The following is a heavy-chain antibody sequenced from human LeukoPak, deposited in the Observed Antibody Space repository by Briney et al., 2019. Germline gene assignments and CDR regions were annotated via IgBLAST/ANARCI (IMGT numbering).Heavy chain of an antibody. J-gene: IGHJ4*02. Sequence: SETLSLTCAVSGGSISSSNWWSWIRQPPGKGLEWIGTISYSGTTYYSPSLKSRVTISLDTSKNQFSLKLSSVTAADTAVYYCARPGGGYSYGIKFDYWGQGTLVTVSS. V-gene: IGHV4-4*02. CDR3: ARPGGGYSYGIKFDY. CDR1: GGSISSSNW. CDR2: ISYSGTT. D-gene: IGHD5-18*01.